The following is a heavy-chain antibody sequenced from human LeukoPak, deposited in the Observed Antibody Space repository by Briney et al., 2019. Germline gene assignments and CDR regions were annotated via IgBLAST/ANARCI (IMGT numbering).Heavy chain of an antibody. J-gene: IGHJ1*01. D-gene: IGHD3-9*01. CDR1: GYTFTSYG. Sequence: ASVKVSCKASGYTFTSYGISWVRQAPGQGLEWMGWISAYNGNTNYAQKLQGRVTMTTDTSTSTAYMELRSLRSDDTAVYYCARGGGIRYFDWLSLLSSPDAEYFQYWGQGTLVTVSS. CDR2: ISAYNGNT. V-gene: IGHV1-18*01. CDR3: ARGGGIRYFDWLSLLSSPDAEYFQY.